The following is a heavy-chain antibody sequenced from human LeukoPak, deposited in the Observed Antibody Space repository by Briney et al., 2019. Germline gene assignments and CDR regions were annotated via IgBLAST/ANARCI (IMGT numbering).Heavy chain of an antibody. CDR3: ARGQSSSWPIYY. Sequence: SETLSLTCTVSGASISSYYWSWIRQPPGKGLEWIGYTYYSGSTNYNPSLKSQVTISVDTSKIQFSLKLSSVTAADTAVYYCARGQSSSWPIYYGGQGTLVTVSA. CDR2: TYYSGST. CDR1: GASISSYY. D-gene: IGHD6-13*01. J-gene: IGHJ4*02. V-gene: IGHV4-59*01.